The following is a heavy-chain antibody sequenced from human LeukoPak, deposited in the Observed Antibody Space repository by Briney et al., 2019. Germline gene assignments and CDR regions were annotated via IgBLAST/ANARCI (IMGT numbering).Heavy chain of an antibody. CDR2: IYPGDSDT. D-gene: IGHD3-10*01. Sequence: GESLKISCKGSGYSFTSYWIGWVRQMPGKGLEWMGIIYPGDSDTRYSPSFQGQVTISADKSISTAYLQWSSLKASDTAMYYCARQEYGSGSFWWFDPWGQGTLVTVSS. CDR1: GYSFTSYW. J-gene: IGHJ5*02. CDR3: ARQEYGSGSFWWFDP. V-gene: IGHV5-51*01.